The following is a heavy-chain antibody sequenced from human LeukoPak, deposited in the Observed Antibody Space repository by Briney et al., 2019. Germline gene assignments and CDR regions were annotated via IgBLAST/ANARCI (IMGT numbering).Heavy chain of an antibody. CDR1: GGTFSSYA. D-gene: IGHD3-10*01. CDR2: IIPIFGTA. J-gene: IGHJ4*02. V-gene: IGHV1-69*05. Sequence: SVKVSCKASGGTFSSYAISWVRQAPGQGLEWMGGIIPIFGTANYAQKFQGRVTITTDESTSTAYMELSSLRSDDTAVYYCARGPYYYGSGSYYFDYWGQGTLVTVSS. CDR3: ARGPYYYGSGSYYFDY.